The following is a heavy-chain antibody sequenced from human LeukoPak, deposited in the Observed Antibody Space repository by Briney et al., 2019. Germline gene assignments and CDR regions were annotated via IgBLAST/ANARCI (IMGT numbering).Heavy chain of an antibody. Sequence: GESLKISCKGSGYTFSNYWIGWVRQMPGKGLEWMGIISPADSDTRYSPSFQGPVTISADKSISTAYLQWSSLKASDTAMYYCARFYTSNWTHFQHWGQGTLVTVSS. J-gene: IGHJ1*01. D-gene: IGHD1-20*01. CDR1: GYTFSNYW. CDR3: ARFYTSNWTHFQH. CDR2: ISPADSDT. V-gene: IGHV5-51*01.